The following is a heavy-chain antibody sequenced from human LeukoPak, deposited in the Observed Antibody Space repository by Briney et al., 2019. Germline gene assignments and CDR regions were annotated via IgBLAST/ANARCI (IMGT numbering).Heavy chain of an antibody. CDR3: AKEHGGSSWYEDASDI. CDR1: GFTFSTYG. D-gene: IGHD6-13*01. V-gene: IGHV3-30*02. J-gene: IGHJ3*02. CDR2: VRYDGSKK. Sequence: GGSLRLSCAASGFTFSTYGMHWVRQAPGKGLEWVAFVRYDGSKKYYTNSVKGRFTISRDNSKNTLYLQMNSLRAEDTAVYYCAKEHGGSSWYEDASDIWGQGTMVTVSS.